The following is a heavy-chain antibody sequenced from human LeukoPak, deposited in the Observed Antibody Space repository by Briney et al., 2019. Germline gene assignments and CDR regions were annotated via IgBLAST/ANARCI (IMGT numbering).Heavy chain of an antibody. J-gene: IGHJ5*02. D-gene: IGHD1-14*01. Sequence: GGSLRLSCAASGFTFSNYAMNWVRQAPGKGLEWVSGISGSGDNTYYADSVKGRFTISRDNSKNTLYLQMNSLRAEDTAVYYCAKGGPGLKWFDPWGQGTLVTVSS. V-gene: IGHV3-23*01. CDR3: AKGGPGLKWFDP. CDR1: GFTFSNYA. CDR2: ISGSGDNT.